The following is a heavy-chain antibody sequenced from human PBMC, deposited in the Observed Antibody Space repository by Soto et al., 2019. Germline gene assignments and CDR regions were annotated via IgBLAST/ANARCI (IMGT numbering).Heavy chain of an antibody. Sequence: QVQLVESGGGVVQPGRSLRLSCAASGFTFTSYAMHWVRQAPGKGLEWVAVISNDGSNYYYADSVRGRFTISRDNTKNTLFLQMSSLRGEDSGVYYCARGTTLAIFDYGMDDWGQGTTVTVSS. CDR2: ISNDGSNY. CDR3: ARGTTLAIFDYGMDD. V-gene: IGHV3-30-3*01. CDR1: GFTFTSYA. D-gene: IGHD3-3*01. J-gene: IGHJ6*02.